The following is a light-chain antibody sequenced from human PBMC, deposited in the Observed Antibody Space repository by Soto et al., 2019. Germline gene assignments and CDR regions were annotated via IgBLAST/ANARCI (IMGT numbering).Light chain of an antibody. CDR2: DVS. CDR1: SREIVGYNY. J-gene: IGLJ1*01. V-gene: IGLV2-14*01. CDR3: SSYTSSSTLLYV. Sequence: QSVLTQPASVSGSPGRSFPISSPGPSREIVGYNYVSWYQQHPGKAPKLMIYDVSNRPSGVSNRFSGSKSGNTASLTISGLQAEDEADYYCSSYTSSSTLLYVFGTGTKVTVL.